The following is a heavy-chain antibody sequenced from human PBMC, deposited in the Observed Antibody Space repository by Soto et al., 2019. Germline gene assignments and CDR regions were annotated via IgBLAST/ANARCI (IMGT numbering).Heavy chain of an antibody. Sequence: QVQLVQSGAEVQKPGSSVKVSCKASGGTFSSYTISWVRQAPGQGREWMGRIIPILGIANYAQKFQGRVKITADKSTSTAYMELSSLRSEDTAVYYCARGVDIVVVPAATYSWYFDLLGRGTLVTVAS. CDR2: IIPILGIA. V-gene: IGHV1-69*02. J-gene: IGHJ2*01. D-gene: IGHD2-2*01. CDR1: GGTFSSYT. CDR3: ARGVDIVVVPAATYSWYFDL.